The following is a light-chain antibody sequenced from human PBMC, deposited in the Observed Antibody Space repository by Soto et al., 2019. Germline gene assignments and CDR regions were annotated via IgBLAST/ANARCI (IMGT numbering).Light chain of an antibody. CDR3: SSYTSSSTNWV. CDR2: EVS. CDR1: SSDVGGYNY. Sequence: QSALTQPASVSGSPGQSITISCTGTSSDVGGYNYVSWYQQHPGKAPKLMIYEVSNRPSGVSNRFSGSKSGNTASLTISGLQAEYEADYSCSSYTSSSTNWVFGGGTKLTVL. J-gene: IGLJ3*02. V-gene: IGLV2-14*01.